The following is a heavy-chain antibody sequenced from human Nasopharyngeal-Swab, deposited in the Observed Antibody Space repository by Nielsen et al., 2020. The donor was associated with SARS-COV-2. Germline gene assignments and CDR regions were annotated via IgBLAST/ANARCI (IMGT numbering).Heavy chain of an antibody. CDR2: IDYTGGT. J-gene: IGHJ4*02. V-gene: IGHV4-39*01. CDR1: GDSLNSNYY. Sequence: AETLSLTCTVSGDSLNSNYYSGWIRQPPGKGLEWSAKIDYTGGTHFNPSLKTRVTISVDTSKDQFSLKLNSVTAANTAVYYCARLELRSRYFESLRLGTRVTVSS. D-gene: IGHD1-7*01. CDR3: ARLELRSRYFES.